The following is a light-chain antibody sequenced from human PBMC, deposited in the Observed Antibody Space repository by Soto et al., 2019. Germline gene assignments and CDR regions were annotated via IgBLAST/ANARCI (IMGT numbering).Light chain of an antibody. CDR3: QTWGTGTRGV. J-gene: IGLJ3*02. CDR2: LNSDGSH. CDR1: SGHSSYA. Sequence: QLVLIQSPSASASLGASVKLTCTLSSGHSSYAIAWHQQQPEKGPRYLMKLNSDGSHSKGDGIPDRFSGSSSGAERYLTISSLQSEDEADYYCQTWGTGTRGVFGGGTKLTVL. V-gene: IGLV4-69*01.